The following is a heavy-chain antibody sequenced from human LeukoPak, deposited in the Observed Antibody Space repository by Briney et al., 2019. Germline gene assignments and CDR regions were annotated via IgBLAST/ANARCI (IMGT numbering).Heavy chain of an antibody. CDR3: TRAGQAYGLDH. V-gene: IGHV3-74*01. CDR1: GFTFSNYW. D-gene: IGHD3-10*01. Sequence: GGSLRLSCAASGFTFSNYWMHWVRQAPGKGLVWVSRINGDGSRTIYADSVKGRFTISRDNAKNTLYLQMNSLRVGDTAVYYCTRAGQAYGLDHWGQGNLVTVPS. J-gene: IGHJ4*02. CDR2: INGDGSRT.